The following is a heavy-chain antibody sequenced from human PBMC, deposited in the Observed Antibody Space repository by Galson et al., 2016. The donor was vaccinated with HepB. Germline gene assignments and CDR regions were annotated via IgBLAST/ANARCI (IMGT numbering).Heavy chain of an antibody. CDR2: ISSDGSYQ. V-gene: IGHV3-30-3*01. J-gene: IGHJ4*02. CDR1: GFTFSTSA. Sequence: SLRLSCAASGFTFSTSAVHWVRQAPGKGLEWVAVISSDGSYQFYADSVTGRFTISRDNSKDTLYLQMNSLRAEDTAVYYCAKDGGYTYALGYWGRGTLVTVSS. D-gene: IGHD5-18*01. CDR3: AKDGGYTYALGY.